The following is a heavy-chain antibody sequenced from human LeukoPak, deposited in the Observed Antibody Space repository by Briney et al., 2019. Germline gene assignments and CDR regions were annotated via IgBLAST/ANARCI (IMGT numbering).Heavy chain of an antibody. D-gene: IGHD3-3*01. J-gene: IGHJ4*02. V-gene: IGHV4-59*01. CDR3: ARTHSLYDFWSGYYDY. CDR2: IYYSGST. CDR1: GGSISSYY. Sequence: SETLSLTCTVSGGSISSYYWSWIRQPPGKGLEWIGYIYYSGSTNYVPSLKSRVIISVDTSKNQFSLKLSSVTAADTAVYYCARTHSLYDFWSGYYDYWGQGTLVTVSS.